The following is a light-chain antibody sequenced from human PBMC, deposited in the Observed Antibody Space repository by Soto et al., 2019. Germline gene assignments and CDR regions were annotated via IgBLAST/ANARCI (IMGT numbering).Light chain of an antibody. CDR1: QSVSTF. J-gene: IGKJ4*01. V-gene: IGKV3-11*01. CDR2: DAS. Sequence: EIVLTQSPATLSLSPGERATLSCRASQSVSTFLAWYQHKPGQAPRLLIYDASNRATGIPARFSGSGSGADFTLTISSLEPEDFALYYCQQHINWPLTFGGGTKVDIK. CDR3: QQHINWPLT.